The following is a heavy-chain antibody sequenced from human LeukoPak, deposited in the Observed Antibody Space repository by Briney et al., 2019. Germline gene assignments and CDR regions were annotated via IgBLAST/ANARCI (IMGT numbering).Heavy chain of an antibody. J-gene: IGHJ3*02. V-gene: IGHV5-51*01. D-gene: IGHD6-19*01. CDR2: IYPGDSDT. Sequence: GESLTISGKGSGYRFTSYWIGWVRKMHGKGLEWMGIIYPGDSDTRYSPSFQGQVTISADKSISTAYLQWSSLKASDTAMYYCARLSVAGGSHAFDIWGQGTMVTVSS. CDR3: ARLSVAGGSHAFDI. CDR1: GYRFTSYW.